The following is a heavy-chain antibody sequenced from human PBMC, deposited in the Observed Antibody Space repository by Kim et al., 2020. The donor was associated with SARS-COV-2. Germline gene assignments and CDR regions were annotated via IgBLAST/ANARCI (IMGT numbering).Heavy chain of an antibody. CDR2: ITSDGSGT. CDR1: GFTFSNYC. D-gene: IGHD1-20*01. CDR3: SSRLITSFDY. V-gene: IGHV3-74*01. J-gene: IGHJ4*02. Sequence: GGSLRLSCVASGFTFSNYCMHWVRQAPGKGLEWVSRITSDGSGTIYADSVKGRFTVSRDNAKNTLYLQMNSLRAEDTAVYYCSSRLITSFDYWGQGTLVTVSS.